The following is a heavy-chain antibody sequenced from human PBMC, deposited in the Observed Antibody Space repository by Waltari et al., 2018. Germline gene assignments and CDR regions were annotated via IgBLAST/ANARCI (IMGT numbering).Heavy chain of an antibody. Sequence: QVQLVESGGGVVQPGGSRRLSCAASGFTFSSYGMHWVRQAPGKGLEWGAFIRYDGSNKYYADSVKGGFTISRDNSKNTLYLQMNSLRAEDTAVYYCAKDRSSSWYGEPDYWGQGTLVTVSS. J-gene: IGHJ4*02. V-gene: IGHV3-30*02. CDR1: GFTFSSYG. D-gene: IGHD6-13*01. CDR2: IRYDGSNK. CDR3: AKDRSSSWYGEPDY.